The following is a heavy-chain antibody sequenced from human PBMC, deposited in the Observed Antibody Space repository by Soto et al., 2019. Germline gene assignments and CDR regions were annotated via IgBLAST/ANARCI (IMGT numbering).Heavy chain of an antibody. V-gene: IGHV5-10-1*01. CDR2: IDPSDSYT. J-gene: IGHJ6*01. CDR1: GYSFTSYW. CDR3: SSMRMAQWRGCMDV. D-gene: IGHD6-19*01. Sequence: GESLKISCKGSGYSFTSYWISWVRQMPGKGLEWMWRIDPSDSYTNYSPSFQGHVTISADKSISTAYLQWSSLKASDTAMYYCSSMRMAQWRGCMDVGGRLATVALSS.